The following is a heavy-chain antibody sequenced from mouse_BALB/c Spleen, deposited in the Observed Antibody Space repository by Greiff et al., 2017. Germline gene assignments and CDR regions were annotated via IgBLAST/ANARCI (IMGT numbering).Heavy chain of an antibody. Sequence: EVKLQESGPGLVKPSQSLSLTCTVTGYSITSDYAWNWIRQFPGNKLEWMGYISYSGSTSYNPSLKSRISITRDTSKNQFFLQLNSVTTEDTATYYCARSDGNYGVDYWGQGTSVTVSS. J-gene: IGHJ4*01. D-gene: IGHD2-1*01. V-gene: IGHV3-2*02. CDR3: ARSDGNYGVDY. CDR1: GYSITSDYA. CDR2: ISYSGST.